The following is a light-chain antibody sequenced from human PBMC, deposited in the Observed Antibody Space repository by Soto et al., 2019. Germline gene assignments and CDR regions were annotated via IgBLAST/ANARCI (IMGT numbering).Light chain of an antibody. Sequence: GDRVTITCRASQSISSYLNWYQQKPGKAPKLLIYAASSLQSGVPSRFSGSGSGTDFTLTISSLQPEDFAIYYCQQSYSTLTWTFGQGTKVEIK. V-gene: IGKV1-39*01. CDR3: QQSYSTLTWT. CDR1: QSISSY. J-gene: IGKJ1*01. CDR2: AAS.